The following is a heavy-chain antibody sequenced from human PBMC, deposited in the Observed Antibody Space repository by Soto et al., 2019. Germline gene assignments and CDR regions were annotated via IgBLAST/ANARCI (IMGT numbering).Heavy chain of an antibody. J-gene: IGHJ6*02. Sequence: QVQLVQSGAEVKKPGASVKVSCKASGYTFTSYGISWVRQAPGQGLEWMGWISAYNGNTNYAHKLQGRVTMTTDTSTSAAYMEMRSLGSDNTAVYYSARDNYTVDWFLSGYYYYGMDVWGQGTTVTVSS. D-gene: IGHD3-9*01. CDR2: ISAYNGNT. V-gene: IGHV1-18*01. CDR1: GYTFTSYG. CDR3: ARDNYTVDWFLSGYYYYGMDV.